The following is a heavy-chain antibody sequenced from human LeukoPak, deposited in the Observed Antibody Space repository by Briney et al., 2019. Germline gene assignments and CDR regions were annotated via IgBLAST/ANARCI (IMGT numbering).Heavy chain of an antibody. CDR2: IYYTGST. CDR1: GGSISSSTYY. Sequence: SETLSLTCTVSGGSISSSTYYWGWIRQPPGKGLEWIGSIYYTGSTYYNPSLKSRLALSVETSKNQFSLKLSSVTAADTAVYYCARLILGYCSGGSCYSGDYWGQGTLVTVSS. CDR3: ARLILGYCSGGSCYSGDY. V-gene: IGHV4-39*01. J-gene: IGHJ4*02. D-gene: IGHD2-15*01.